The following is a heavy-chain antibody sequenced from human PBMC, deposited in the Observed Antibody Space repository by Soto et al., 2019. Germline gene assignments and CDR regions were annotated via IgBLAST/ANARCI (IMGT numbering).Heavy chain of an antibody. V-gene: IGHV3-33*01. CDR2: IWHDGSQK. CDR3: EGRDDPFHV. J-gene: IGHJ3*01. CDR1: GLTFSNYG. Sequence: QVQLVESGGGVVQPERSLRLSCVATGLTFSNYGIHWVRQAPGRGPEWVAVIWHDGSQKYSADSVRGRFTISRDNSKNTVYLQMNSLRAEDTAVYYCEGRDDPFHVWGQGTMVTVSS.